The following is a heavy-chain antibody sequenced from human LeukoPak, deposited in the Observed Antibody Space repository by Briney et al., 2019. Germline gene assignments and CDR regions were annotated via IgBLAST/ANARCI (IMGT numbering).Heavy chain of an antibody. Sequence: GGSLRLSCTASGFTFSSYAMSWVRQAPGKGLEWVSYISSSSSTIYYADSVKGRFTISRDNAKNSLYLQMNSLRAEDTAVYYCAREGYGDYGHFDYWGQGTLVTVSS. J-gene: IGHJ4*02. CDR1: GFTFSSYA. CDR2: ISSSSSTI. V-gene: IGHV3-48*01. CDR3: AREGYGDYGHFDY. D-gene: IGHD4-17*01.